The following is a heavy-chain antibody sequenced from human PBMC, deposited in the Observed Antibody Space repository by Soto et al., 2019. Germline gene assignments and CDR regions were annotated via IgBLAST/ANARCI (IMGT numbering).Heavy chain of an antibody. CDR1: GFTVSSNY. J-gene: IGHJ4*02. V-gene: IGHV3-53*01. D-gene: IGHD5-18*01. CDR2: IYSGGST. Sequence: PGGSLSLSSAASGFTVSSNYMSWVRQAPGKGLEWVSVIYSGGSTYYADSVKGRFTISRDNSKNTLYLQMNSLRAEDTAVYYCARVLLDTAMAIDYWGQGTLVTVS. CDR3: ARVLLDTAMAIDY.